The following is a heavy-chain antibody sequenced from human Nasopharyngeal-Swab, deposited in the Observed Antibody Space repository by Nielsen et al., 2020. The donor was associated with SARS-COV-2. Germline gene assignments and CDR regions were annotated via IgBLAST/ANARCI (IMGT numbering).Heavy chain of an antibody. CDR2: ISGSGDNT. V-gene: IGHV3-23*01. CDR1: AFTFSNYA. Sequence: GGSLRLSCAGSAFTFSNYAMSWVRKAPGKGLEWVPAISGSGDNTYFADPVTGRFTISRDNPKNTLYLQMNSLRAEDTAVYYFAKPHLRYYYWLLFDYWGQGTLVTVSS. CDR3: AKPHLRYYYWLLFDY. J-gene: IGHJ4*02. D-gene: IGHD3-9*01.